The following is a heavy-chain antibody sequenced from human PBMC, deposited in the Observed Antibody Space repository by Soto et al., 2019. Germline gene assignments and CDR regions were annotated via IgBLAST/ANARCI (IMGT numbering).Heavy chain of an antibody. D-gene: IGHD3-3*01. CDR2: INPNSGAT. Sequence: WASVKVSCKASRYTFTAYYIHWVRQAPGQGLEGMGWINPNSGATNYAQKFKDRVTMTRDTSISTAYVDLSRLKYDDTAVYYCARNFWSETNWFDPWGQGTLVTVSS. J-gene: IGHJ5*02. V-gene: IGHV1-2*02. CDR1: RYTFTAYY. CDR3: ARNFWSETNWFDP.